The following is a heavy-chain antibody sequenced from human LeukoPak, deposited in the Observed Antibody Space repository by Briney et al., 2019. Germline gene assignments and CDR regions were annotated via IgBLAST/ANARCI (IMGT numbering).Heavy chain of an antibody. CDR1: GFTFSSYA. Sequence: PGGSLRLSCAASGFTFSSYAMSWVRQAPGKGLEWVSAISGSGGSTYYADSVKGRFTTSRDNSKNTLYLQMNSLRAEDTAVYYCAKDSSYDSSGYLSHWGQGTLVTVSS. V-gene: IGHV3-23*01. D-gene: IGHD3-22*01. CDR3: AKDSSYDSSGYLSH. J-gene: IGHJ4*02. CDR2: ISGSGGST.